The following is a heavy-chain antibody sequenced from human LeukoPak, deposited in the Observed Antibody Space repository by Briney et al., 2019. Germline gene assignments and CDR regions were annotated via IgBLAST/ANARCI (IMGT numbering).Heavy chain of an antibody. J-gene: IGHJ6*03. CDR2: NYTRWCT. CDR1: GGSISSYY. Sequence: SETLSLTCTVSGGSISSYYWSWIRQPAGKGLEWIGRNYTRWCTNYIPALKSRVTMSGDTSKNQFSLKLSTVTAADTAVFYCAREKFDKYSSGWYDKVDYYYYYMDVWGKGTTVTVSS. CDR3: AREKFDKYSSGWYDKVDYYYYYMDV. V-gene: IGHV4-4*07. D-gene: IGHD6-19*01.